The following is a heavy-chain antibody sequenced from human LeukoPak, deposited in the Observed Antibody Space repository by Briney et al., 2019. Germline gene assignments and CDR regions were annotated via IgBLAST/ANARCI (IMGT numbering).Heavy chain of an antibody. CDR2: INPNSGGT. CDR1: GYTFTGSY. Sequence: ASLKVSCKPSGYTFTGSYMHWVRQAPGQGLEWMGWINPNSGGTNYAQGFQGRVTMTRDTSISTVYMQLSRLHFDDTAVYYCARDRSVGATDDVFDVWGPGTMVTVSS. V-gene: IGHV1-2*02. D-gene: IGHD1-26*01. CDR3: ARDRSVGATDDVFDV. J-gene: IGHJ3*01.